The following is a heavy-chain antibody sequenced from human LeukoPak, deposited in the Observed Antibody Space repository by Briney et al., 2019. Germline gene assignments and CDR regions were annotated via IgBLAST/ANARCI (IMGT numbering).Heavy chain of an antibody. J-gene: IGHJ4*02. CDR1: GFTFSSNY. V-gene: IGHV3-53*01. CDR2: IYSGGST. CDR3: AKAPLSYDSSGPFDY. D-gene: IGHD3-22*01. Sequence: PGGSLRLSCAASGFTFSSNYMSWVRQAPGKGLEWVSVIYSGGSTYYADSVKGRFTISRDNSKNTLYLQMNSLRAEDTAVYYCAKAPLSYDSSGPFDYWGQGTLVTVSS.